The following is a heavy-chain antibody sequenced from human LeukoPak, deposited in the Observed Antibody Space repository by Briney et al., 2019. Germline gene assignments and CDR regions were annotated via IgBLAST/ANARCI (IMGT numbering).Heavy chain of an antibody. D-gene: IGHD3-16*01. V-gene: IGHV3-23*01. CDR2: ISGSGGTT. J-gene: IGHJ6*02. Sequence: GGSLRLSCAASGFTFNSYAMSWIRQAPGKGGEWVSVISGSGGTTYYADSVKGRSTISRDISENTLSLQMNSLRAEDTAVYYCAKHLGDSEYYGIDVWGQGTTVTVSS. CDR1: GFTFNSYA. CDR3: AKHLGDSEYYGIDV.